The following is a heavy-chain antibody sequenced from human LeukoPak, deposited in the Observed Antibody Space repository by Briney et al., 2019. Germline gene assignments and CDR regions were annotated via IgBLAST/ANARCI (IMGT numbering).Heavy chain of an antibody. CDR1: GFTFTNYV. V-gene: IGHV3-48*02. J-gene: IGHJ4*02. D-gene: IGHD2-2*01. Sequence: SGGSLRLSCAASGFTFTNYVMNWVRQAPGKGLEWVSYISSSSSTIYYADSVKGRFTISRDNAKNSLYLQMNSLRDEDTAVYYCAREYRSSTSCPHLWGIDYWGQGTLVTVSS. CDR3: AREYRSSTSCPHLWGIDY. CDR2: ISSSSSTI.